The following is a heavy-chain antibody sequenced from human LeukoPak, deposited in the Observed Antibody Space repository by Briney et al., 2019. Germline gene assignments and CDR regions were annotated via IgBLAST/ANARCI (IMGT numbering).Heavy chain of an antibody. D-gene: IGHD1-26*01. V-gene: IGHV3-30-3*01. J-gene: IGHJ4*02. CDR1: GFPFSSYA. CDR3: ARDSGSYSFDY. CDR2: ISYDGSNK. Sequence: PGGSLRLSCAASGFPFSSYAMHWVRQAPGKGLEWVAVISYDGSNKYYADSVKGRFTISRDNSKNTLYLQMNSLRAEDTAVYYCARDSGSYSFDYWGQGTLVTVSS.